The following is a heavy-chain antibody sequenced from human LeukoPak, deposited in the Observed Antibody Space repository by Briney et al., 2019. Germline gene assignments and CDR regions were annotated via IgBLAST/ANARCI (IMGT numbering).Heavy chain of an antibody. CDR3: ARDANSSGQPKTRTFDP. CDR1: GFTFSSYS. J-gene: IGHJ5*02. Sequence: GGSLRLSCAASGFTFSSYSMNWVRQAPGKRLEWVSSISSSSSYIYYADSVKGRFTTSRDNAKNSLYLQMNSLRAEDTAVYYCARDANSSGQPKTRTFDPWGQGTLVTVSS. V-gene: IGHV3-21*01. D-gene: IGHD6-19*01. CDR2: ISSSSSYI.